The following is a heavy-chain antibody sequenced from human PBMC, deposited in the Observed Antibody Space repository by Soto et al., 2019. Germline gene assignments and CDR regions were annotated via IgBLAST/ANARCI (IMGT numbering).Heavy chain of an antibody. D-gene: IGHD3-16*01. CDR3: ATDDGRGLRY. CDR2: INTVATII. CDR1: VIPFNNYW. V-gene: IGHV3-74*01. J-gene: IGHJ4*02. Sequence: PWGSLRLACAFSVIPFNNYWMHWIRQSPGKGRVVFSHINTVATIINYGDSVKRRFTISTDNAENTLYLQMNSLGVEDTATYYCATDDGRGLRYWGQGTLVTVSS.